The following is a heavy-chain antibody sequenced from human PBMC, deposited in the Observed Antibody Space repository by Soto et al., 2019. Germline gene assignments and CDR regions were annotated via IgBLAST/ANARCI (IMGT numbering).Heavy chain of an antibody. CDR1: GGSFSAYY. CDR2: INHSGST. V-gene: IGHV4-34*01. J-gene: IGHJ4*02. CDR3: ARGQSSLLLDC. Sequence: QVQLQQWGAGLLKPSETLSLTCAVYGGSFSAYYWSWIRQPPGKGLEWIGEINHSGSTNYNPSLTSRVTISVATSKNQFSLKLSSVTAADTAVYYCARGQSSLLLDCWGQGILVTVSS. D-gene: IGHD2-8*02.